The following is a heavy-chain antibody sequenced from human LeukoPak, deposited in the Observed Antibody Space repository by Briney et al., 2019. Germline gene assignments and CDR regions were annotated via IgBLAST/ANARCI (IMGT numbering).Heavy chain of an antibody. CDR3: ARDEINGVFDY. D-gene: IGHD3-10*01. V-gene: IGHV3-23*01. CDR2: ISGSDGNT. Sequence: PGGSLRLSCVASGFTFSSYAMNWVRQAPGKGLEWVSGISGSDGNTFHADSVKGRFTISRDNSKNTLYLQMNSLRAEDTAVYYCARDEINGVFDYWGQGTLVTVSS. J-gene: IGHJ4*02. CDR1: GFTFSSYA.